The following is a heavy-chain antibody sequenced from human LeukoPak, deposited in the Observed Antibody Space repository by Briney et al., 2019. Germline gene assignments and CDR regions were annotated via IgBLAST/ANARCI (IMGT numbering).Heavy chain of an antibody. D-gene: IGHD3-22*01. Sequence: GASVKVSCKASGYTFTGYYMHWVRQAPGQGLEWMGRINPNSGGTNYAQKFQGRVTMTRDTSISTAYMELSRLRSDDTAVYYCARDRSTGYYDSSGYHDYWGQGTLVTVSS. V-gene: IGHV1-2*06. CDR2: INPNSGGT. CDR3: ARDRSTGYYDSSGYHDY. J-gene: IGHJ4*02. CDR1: GYTFTGYY.